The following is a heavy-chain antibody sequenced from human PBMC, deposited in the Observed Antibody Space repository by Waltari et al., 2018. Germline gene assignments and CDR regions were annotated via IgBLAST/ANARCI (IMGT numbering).Heavy chain of an antibody. V-gene: IGHV3-30*18. CDR1: GFTFSSDG. D-gene: IGHD4-4*01. J-gene: IGHJ6*02. CDR3: AKDSSYSNYVSGMDV. CDR2: ISYDGSNK. Sequence: QVQLVESGGGVVQPGRSLRLSCAASGFTFSSDGMHWVRQAPGKGLEWVAVISYDGSNKYYADSVKGRFTISRDNSKNTLYLQMNSLRAEDTAVYYCAKDSSYSNYVSGMDVWGQGP.